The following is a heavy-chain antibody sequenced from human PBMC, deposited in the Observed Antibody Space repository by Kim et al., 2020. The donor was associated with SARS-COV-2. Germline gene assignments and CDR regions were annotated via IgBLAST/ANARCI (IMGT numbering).Heavy chain of an antibody. V-gene: IGHV3-21*01. J-gene: IGHJ3*02. D-gene: IGHD4-17*01. Sequence: YYADSVKGRFTISRDNAKNSLYLQMNSLRAEDTAVYHCARDPDYGDAFDIWGQGTMVTVSS. CDR3: ARDPDYGDAFDI.